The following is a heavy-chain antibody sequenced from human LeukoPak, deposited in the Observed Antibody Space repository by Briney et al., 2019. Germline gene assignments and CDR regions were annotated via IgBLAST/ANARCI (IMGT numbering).Heavy chain of an antibody. CDR2: INRDGSVK. V-gene: IGHV3-7*01. CDR1: GSTFSDYW. J-gene: IGHJ4*02. Sequence: GGSLRVSCAVSGSTFSDYWVTWVRQTPGKGLEFVANINRDGSVKNYVDSVKGRFTISRDNAKNSLYLQMTSLRVDDTAIYYCARDPGFSSFDYWGQGTLATVSS. D-gene: IGHD3-3*02. CDR3: ARDPGFSSFDY.